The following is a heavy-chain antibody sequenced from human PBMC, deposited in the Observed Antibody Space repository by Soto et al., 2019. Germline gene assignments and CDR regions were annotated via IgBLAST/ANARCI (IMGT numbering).Heavy chain of an antibody. CDR1: GYTFTSYG. J-gene: IGHJ4*02. V-gene: IGHV1-18*01. D-gene: IGHD5-18*01. CDR2: ISAYNGNT. CDR3: ARVVDTAMVTVDYFDY. Sequence: GASVKVSCKASGYTFTSYGISWVRQAPGQGLEWMGWISAYNGNTNYAQKLQGRVTMTTDTSTSTAYMELRSLRSDDTAVYYCARVVDTAMVTVDYFDYWGQGTLVTVSS.